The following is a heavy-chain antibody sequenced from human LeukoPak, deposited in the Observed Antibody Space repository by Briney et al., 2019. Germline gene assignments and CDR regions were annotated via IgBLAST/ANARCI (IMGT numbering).Heavy chain of an antibody. CDR3: ARDMITFGGVIVFDY. V-gene: IGHV4-38-2*02. J-gene: IGHJ4*02. CDR1: GYSISSGYY. CDR2: IYHSGST. D-gene: IGHD3-16*02. Sequence: SETVSLTCTVSGYSISSGYYWGWIRQPPGQGLEWVGSIYHSGSTYYNPSLKSRVTISVDTSKNQFSLKLSSVTAADTAVYYCARDMITFGGVIVFDYWGQGTLVTVSS.